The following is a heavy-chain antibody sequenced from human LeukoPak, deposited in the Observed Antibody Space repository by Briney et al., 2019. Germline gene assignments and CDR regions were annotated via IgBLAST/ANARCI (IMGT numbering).Heavy chain of an antibody. V-gene: IGHV4-4*07. CDR3: ARANYDGSDY. J-gene: IGHJ4*02. Sequence: SETLSLTCTVSGGSISSYYWSWIRQPAGKGLEWIGRIYASGTTNYNPSLKSRITMSVDTSKNQFSLKMRSVTAADTAVYYCARANYDGSDYWGQGTLVTVSS. CDR2: IYASGTT. CDR1: GGSISSYY. D-gene: IGHD3-22*01.